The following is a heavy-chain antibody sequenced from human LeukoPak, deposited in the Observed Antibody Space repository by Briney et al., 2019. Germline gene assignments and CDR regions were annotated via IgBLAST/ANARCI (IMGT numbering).Heavy chain of an antibody. J-gene: IGHJ4*02. CDR2: IIPIFGTA. CDR3: ARQGDYYDSCGQRNYFDY. D-gene: IGHD3-22*01. Sequence: ASVKVSCKASGGTFSSYAISWVRQAPGQGLEWMGRIIPIFGTANYAQKFQGRVTITTDESTSTAYMELSSLRSEDTAVYYCARQGDYYDSCGQRNYFDYWGQGTLVTVSS. CDR1: GGTFSSYA. V-gene: IGHV1-69*05.